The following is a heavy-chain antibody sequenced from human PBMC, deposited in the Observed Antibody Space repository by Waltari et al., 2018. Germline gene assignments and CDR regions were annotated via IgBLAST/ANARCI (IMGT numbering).Heavy chain of an antibody. Sequence: QVQLQESGPGLVTPSETLSLTCTVPGGSIRSSYWSRIRPPAGKGLEWIGRVYTSGSTNYNPSLKSRVTMSVDTSKNQFSLKLSSVTAADTAVYYCARHCSSTSCSSYAFDIWGQGTMVTVSS. CDR3: ARHCSSTSCSSYAFDI. J-gene: IGHJ3*02. V-gene: IGHV4-4*07. D-gene: IGHD2-2*01. CDR2: VYTSGST. CDR1: GGSIRSSY.